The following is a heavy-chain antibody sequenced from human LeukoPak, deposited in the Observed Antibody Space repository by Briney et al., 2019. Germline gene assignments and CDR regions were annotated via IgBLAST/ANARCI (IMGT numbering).Heavy chain of an antibody. CDR3: ARGRRSGWYVYFDY. CDR1: GFTVSSNY. V-gene: IGHV3-66*02. J-gene: IGHJ4*02. CDR2: IYSGGST. D-gene: IGHD6-19*01. Sequence: GGSLRLSCAVSGFTVSSNYMSWVRQAPGKGLEWVSVIYSGGSTYYADSVKGRFTISRDNSKNTLYLQMNSLRAEDTAVYYCARGRRSGWYVYFDYWGQGTLVTVSS.